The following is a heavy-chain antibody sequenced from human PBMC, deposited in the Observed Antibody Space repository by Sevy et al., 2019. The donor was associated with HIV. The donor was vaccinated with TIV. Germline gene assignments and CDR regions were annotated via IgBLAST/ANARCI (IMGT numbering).Heavy chain of an antibody. CDR3: ARHRRSGYSYGYEGHFDY. D-gene: IGHD5-18*01. Sequence: SETLSLTCTVSGGSISSYYWSWIRQPPGKGLEWIGYIYYSGSTNYNPSLKSRFTISVDTSKNQFSLKLSSVTAADTAVYYCARHRRSGYSYGYEGHFDYWGQGTLVTVSS. CDR1: GGSISSYY. CDR2: IYYSGST. J-gene: IGHJ4*02. V-gene: IGHV4-59*08.